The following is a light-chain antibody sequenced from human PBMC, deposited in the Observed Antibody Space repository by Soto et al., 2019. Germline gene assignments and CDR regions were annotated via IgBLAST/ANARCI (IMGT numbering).Light chain of an antibody. Sequence: QSVLTQPASVSGSPGQSITISCTGTSSDVGGYNYVSWYQQHPGKAPKLMIYDVSNRPSGVSNRFSGSKSGNTASLTISGLQAEYEADYSCSSYTSSSTYVFGTGTKLTVL. CDR3: SSYTSSSTYV. V-gene: IGLV2-14*01. J-gene: IGLJ1*01. CDR1: SSDVGGYNY. CDR2: DVS.